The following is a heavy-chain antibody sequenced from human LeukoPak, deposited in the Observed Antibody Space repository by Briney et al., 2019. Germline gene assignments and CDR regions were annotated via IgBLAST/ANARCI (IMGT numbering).Heavy chain of an antibody. J-gene: IGHJ4*02. CDR1: GFTVSSNY. CDR3: ARATHYYDGSGYYPYYFDY. CDR2: IYSGGST. Sequence: GGSLRLSCAASGFTVSSNYMSWVRQAPGKGLEWVSVIYSGGSTYYADSVKGRFTISRHDSKDTLYLQMNSLRAEDTAVYYCARATHYYDGSGYYPYYFDYWGQGTLVTVSS. V-gene: IGHV3-53*04. D-gene: IGHD3-22*01.